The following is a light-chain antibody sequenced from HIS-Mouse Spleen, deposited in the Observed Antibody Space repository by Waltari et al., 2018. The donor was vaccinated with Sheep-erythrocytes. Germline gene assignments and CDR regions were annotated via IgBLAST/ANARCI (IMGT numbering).Light chain of an antibody. J-gene: IGKJ2*01. CDR2: GAS. CDR1: QSVSSSY. Sequence: EIVLTQSPGTLSLSPGERATLPCRASQSVSSSYLAWYQQKPGQAPRLLIYGASSRATGIPDRFSGSGSGTDFTLTISRLEPEDFATYYCLQDYNYPYTFGQGTKLEIK. CDR3: LQDYNYPYT. V-gene: IGKV3-20*01.